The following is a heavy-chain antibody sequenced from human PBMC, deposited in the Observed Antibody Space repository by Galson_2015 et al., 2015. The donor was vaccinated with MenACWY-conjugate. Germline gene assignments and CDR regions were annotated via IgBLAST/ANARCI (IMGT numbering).Heavy chain of an antibody. Sequence: SLRLSCAASGFTFSAYAMHWVRQAPGKGLEWVAVISYDGTRKFYADSVKGRFTISRDNSKYTLYLQMNSLRVEDTAIYYCARGCSGGSCSIYWGQGTLVTVSS. CDR2: ISYDGTRK. D-gene: IGHD2-15*01. CDR3: ARGCSGGSCSIY. J-gene: IGHJ4*02. V-gene: IGHV3-30-3*01. CDR1: GFTFSAYA.